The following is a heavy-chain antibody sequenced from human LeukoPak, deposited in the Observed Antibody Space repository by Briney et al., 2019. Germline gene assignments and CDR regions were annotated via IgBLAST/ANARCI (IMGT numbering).Heavy chain of an antibody. J-gene: IGHJ4*02. CDR1: GGSISSSSYY. D-gene: IGHD3-22*01. CDR3: ARLSYYYDRSGYYYY. Sequence: WETLSLTCTVSGGSISSSSYYWGWIRQPPGKGLDWIGSIYYSGSTYYNPSLKSRVTISVDTSKNQFSLKLSSVTAADTAVYYCARLSYYYDRSGYYYYWGQGTLVTVSS. V-gene: IGHV4-39*01. CDR2: IYYSGST.